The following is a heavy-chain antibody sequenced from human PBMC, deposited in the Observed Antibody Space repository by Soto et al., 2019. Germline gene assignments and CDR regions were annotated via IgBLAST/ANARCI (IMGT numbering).Heavy chain of an antibody. Sequence: SETLSLTCTVSGGSISSYYWSWIRQPPGKGLEWIGYIYYSGSTNYNPSLKSRVTISVDTSKNQFSLKLSSVTAADTAVYYCAGGGRYYYYFDYWGQGTLVTVPQ. CDR3: AGGGRYYYYFDY. J-gene: IGHJ4*02. CDR2: IYYSGST. V-gene: IGHV4-59*01. D-gene: IGHD3-16*01. CDR1: GGSISSYY.